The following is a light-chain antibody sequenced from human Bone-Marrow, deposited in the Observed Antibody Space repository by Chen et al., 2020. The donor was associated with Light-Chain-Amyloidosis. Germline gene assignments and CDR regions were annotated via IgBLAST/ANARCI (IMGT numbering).Light chain of an antibody. V-gene: IGLV3-21*02. J-gene: IGLJ3*02. Sequence: SYVLTQQSSVSVAPGQTATIACGGNNIGSTSVHWYQQTPGQAPLLVVYDDSDRPSGIPERLSGSDSGNTATLTISWVEAGDEADSYCQVWDRSSDRPVFGGWTKLNVL. CDR1: NIGSTS. CDR2: DDS. CDR3: QVWDRSSDRPV.